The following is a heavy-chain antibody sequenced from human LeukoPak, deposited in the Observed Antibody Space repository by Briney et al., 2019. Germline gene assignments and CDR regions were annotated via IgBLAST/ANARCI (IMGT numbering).Heavy chain of an antibody. V-gene: IGHV3-74*01. Sequence: GGSLRLSCEASGFTFSHYWMHWVRQAPGKGLVWVSRTNTDGSSTSYVDSVKGRFTIPRDNANNTMYLQMNSLRAEDTAMYYCVPTDSSGLDWGQGTLVTVSS. CDR2: TNTDGSST. CDR1: GFTFSHYW. D-gene: IGHD3-22*01. J-gene: IGHJ4*02. CDR3: VPTDSSGLD.